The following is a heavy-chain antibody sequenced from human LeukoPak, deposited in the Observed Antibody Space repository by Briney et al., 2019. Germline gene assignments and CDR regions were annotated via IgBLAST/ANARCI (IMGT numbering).Heavy chain of an antibody. V-gene: IGHV1-24*01. Sequence: ASVKVSCKVSGCTLTELSMHWVRQAPGKGLEWMGGFDPEVGETIYAQKFQGRVTMTEDTSTDTAYMELSSLRSEDTAVYYCATDRGSWYLGSWFDPWGQGTLVTVSS. J-gene: IGHJ5*02. D-gene: IGHD6-13*01. CDR2: FDPEVGET. CDR1: GCTLTELS. CDR3: ATDRGSWYLGSWFDP.